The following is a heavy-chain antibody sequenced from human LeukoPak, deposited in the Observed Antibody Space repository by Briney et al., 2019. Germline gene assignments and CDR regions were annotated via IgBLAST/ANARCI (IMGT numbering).Heavy chain of an antibody. V-gene: IGHV5-51*01. D-gene: IGHD6-19*01. Sequence: GESLKISCNGSRYSFTSYWIGWVRQMPGKGLEWMGIIYPGDSDTRYSPSFQGQVTISADKSISTAYLQWSSLKASDTAMYYCASKRLVSGFGFDYWGQGTLVTVSS. J-gene: IGHJ4*02. CDR1: RYSFTSYW. CDR3: ASKRLVSGFGFDY. CDR2: IYPGDSDT.